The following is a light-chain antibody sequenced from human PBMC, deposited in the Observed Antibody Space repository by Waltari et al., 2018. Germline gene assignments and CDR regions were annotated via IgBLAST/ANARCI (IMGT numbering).Light chain of an antibody. CDR1: SEHSSYA. V-gene: IGLV4-69*01. CDR2: LNSSGSQ. J-gene: IGLJ3*02. Sequence: QLVVTQSPSASASLGASVKLTCTLSSEHSSYAIAWHQQQPEKGPRYLMRLNSSGSQSKGVGIPDRFSGSCSGSERYLTISSLQSEDEADYYCQTWCTDMWVFGGGTKLTVL. CDR3: QTWCTDMWV.